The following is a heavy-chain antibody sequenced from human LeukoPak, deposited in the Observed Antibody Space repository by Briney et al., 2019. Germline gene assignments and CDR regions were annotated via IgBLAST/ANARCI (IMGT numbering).Heavy chain of an antibody. CDR1: GFTFSSYE. CDR3: ATDLPGCSSGGSCYSGNDY. CDR2: ISSSGRTI. D-gene: IGHD2-15*01. J-gene: IGHJ4*02. V-gene: IGHV3-48*03. Sequence: PGGSLRLSCAASGFTFSSYEMNWVRQAPGKGLEWVSYISSSGRTIYYADSLKGRFTISRDNAKNSLYLQMNSLRAEDTVVYYCATDLPGCSSGGSCYSGNDYWGQGTLVTVSS.